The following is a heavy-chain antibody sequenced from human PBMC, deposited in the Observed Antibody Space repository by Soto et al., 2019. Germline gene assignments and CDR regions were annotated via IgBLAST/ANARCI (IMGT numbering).Heavy chain of an antibody. Sequence: QITLKESGPTLVTPTQTLTLTCSFSGFSLISLGMGVGWIRQPPGKALEWLAVIYSDDGKRYNPSLRSRITIIKYHSNNQVVLEINDMETAYTGSYYCVQRSMGDYGTIFFDSWVPGALVTVSS. J-gene: IGHJ4*02. CDR3: VQRSMGDYGTIFFDS. CDR2: IYSDDGK. V-gene: IGHV2-5*04. CDR1: GFSLISLGMG. D-gene: IGHD4-17*01.